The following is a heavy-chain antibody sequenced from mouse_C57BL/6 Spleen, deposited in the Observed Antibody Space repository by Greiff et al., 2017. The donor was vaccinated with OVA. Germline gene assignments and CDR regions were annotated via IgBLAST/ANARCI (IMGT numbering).Heavy chain of an antibody. Sequence: EVQLQQSVAELVRPGASVKLSCTASGFNIKNTYMHWVKQRHEQGLEWIGRIDPANGNTNYAPKFQGKATITADTSSSTAYLQLSSLTSEDTAIYYCARTDSSGYPFAYWGQGTLVTVSA. CDR2: IDPANGNT. CDR1: GFNIKNTY. V-gene: IGHV14-3*01. J-gene: IGHJ3*01. D-gene: IGHD3-2*02. CDR3: ARTDSSGYPFAY.